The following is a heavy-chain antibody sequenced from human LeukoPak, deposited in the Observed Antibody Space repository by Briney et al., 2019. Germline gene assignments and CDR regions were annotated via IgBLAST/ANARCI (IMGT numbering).Heavy chain of an antibody. CDR1: GFTFSSYE. V-gene: IGHV3-20*04. CDR2: INWNGGGT. D-gene: IGHD6-13*01. CDR3: ARRIPNIAVVGTYDY. J-gene: IGHJ4*02. Sequence: PGGSLRLSCAASGFTFSSYEMNWVRQAPGKGLEWVSGINWNGGGTRYADSVKGRFTISRDNAKNSLYLQMNSLRVEDTALYYCARRIPNIAVVGTYDYWGQGTLVTVSS.